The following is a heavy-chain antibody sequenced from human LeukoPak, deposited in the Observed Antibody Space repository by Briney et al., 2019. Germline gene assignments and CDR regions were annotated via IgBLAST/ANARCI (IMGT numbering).Heavy chain of an antibody. J-gene: IGHJ4*02. CDR3: AKDRVTAAGYYFEY. CDR1: GFTFNNYG. D-gene: IGHD6-13*01. V-gene: IGHV3-30*18. CDR2: ISFDGSYK. Sequence: GGSLRLSCAASGFTFNNYGMHWVRQAPGKGLEWVAVISFDGSYKYYADSVKGRFTISRDNSKNTLYLQMNSLRAEDTAVYYCAKDRVTAAGYYFEYWGQGTLVTVSS.